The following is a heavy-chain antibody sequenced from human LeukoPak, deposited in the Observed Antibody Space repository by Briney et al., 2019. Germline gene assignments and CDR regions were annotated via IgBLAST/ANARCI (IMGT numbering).Heavy chain of an antibody. J-gene: IGHJ4*02. V-gene: IGHV3-21*01. Sequence: GGSLRLSCAASGFTFITYSMTWVRQAPGKGLEWVSSISSITSSYIHYADSVKGRFTISRDNVKNSLYLQMNSLGAEDTAVYYCARLGESTTAFDYWGQGTLVTVSS. D-gene: IGHD1-14*01. CDR3: ARLGESTTAFDY. CDR1: GFTFITYS. CDR2: ISSITSSYI.